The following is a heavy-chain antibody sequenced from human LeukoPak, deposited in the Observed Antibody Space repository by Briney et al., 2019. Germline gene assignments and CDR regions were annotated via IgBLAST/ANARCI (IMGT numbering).Heavy chain of an antibody. CDR2: IKQDGSEK. D-gene: IGHD2-15*01. CDR3: ARRGPVVVAASFDY. Sequence: GGSLRLSCAASGFSFSTYWMSWVRQAPGKGLEWVANIKQDGSEKYYVDSAKGRFTISRDNAKNSLYLQMNSLRAEDTAVYYCARRGPVVVAASFDYWGQGTLVTVSS. J-gene: IGHJ4*02. CDR1: GFSFSTYW. V-gene: IGHV3-7*02.